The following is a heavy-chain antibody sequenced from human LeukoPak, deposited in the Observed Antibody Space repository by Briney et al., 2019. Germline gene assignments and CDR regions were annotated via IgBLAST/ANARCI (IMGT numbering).Heavy chain of an antibody. CDR2: IYYSGST. J-gene: IGHJ4*02. CDR3: ARRAHGSFDY. CDR1: GGSISSYY. D-gene: IGHD5-24*01. V-gene: IGHV4-59*08. Sequence: SETLSLTCTVSGGSISSYYWSWIRQPPGKGLEWIGYIYYSGSTTYNPSLKSRVTISVDTSKNQFSLKLSSVTAADTTVYYCARRAHGSFDYWGQGTLVTVSS.